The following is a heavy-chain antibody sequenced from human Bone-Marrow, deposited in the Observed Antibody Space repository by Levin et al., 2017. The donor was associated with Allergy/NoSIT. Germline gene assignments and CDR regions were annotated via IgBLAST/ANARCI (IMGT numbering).Heavy chain of an antibody. J-gene: IGHJ6*03. D-gene: IGHD4-17*01. CDR3: AKAGTTVMLDYSYLDV. CDR2: LDGSSGKT. Sequence: GGSLRLSCTISGFIFADYAMNWVRQAPGRVLEWVSSLDGSSGKTHYADVVKGRFTISREYSKNTLFLQMNSLRVEDTARYYCAKAGTTVMLDYSYLDVWGEGTAVTVSS. CDR1: GFIFADYA. V-gene: IGHV3-23*01.